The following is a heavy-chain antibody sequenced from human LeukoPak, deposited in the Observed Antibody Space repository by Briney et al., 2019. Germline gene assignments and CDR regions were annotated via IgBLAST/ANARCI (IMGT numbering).Heavy chain of an antibody. CDR2: IHNSGTT. J-gene: IGHJ4*02. CDR1: GGPFSGYF. D-gene: IGHD3-10*01. CDR3: ARRYYYNLGSFPFTF. V-gene: IGHV4-34*01. Sequence: SETLSLTCAVSGGPFSGYFWSWIRQPPGKGLEWIGEIHNSGTTNYNPSLNSRVTISEDTSKNQIYLSLRSVTAADTAVYYCARRYYYNLGSFPFTFWGQGTLVTFSS.